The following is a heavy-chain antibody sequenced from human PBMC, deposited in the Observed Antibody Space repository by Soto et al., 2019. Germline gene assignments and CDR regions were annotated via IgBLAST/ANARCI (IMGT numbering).Heavy chain of an antibody. J-gene: IGHJ5*02. Sequence: SQTLSLTCAISGDSVSSNSAAWNWIRQSPSRGLEWLGRTYYRSKWYNDYAVSVKSRITINPDTSKNQFSLQLNSVTPGDTAVYYCAMAAAPSGWFDPWGQGTLVTVSS. CDR1: GDSVSSNSAA. D-gene: IGHD6-13*01. CDR3: AMAAAPSGWFDP. CDR2: TYYRSKWYN. V-gene: IGHV6-1*01.